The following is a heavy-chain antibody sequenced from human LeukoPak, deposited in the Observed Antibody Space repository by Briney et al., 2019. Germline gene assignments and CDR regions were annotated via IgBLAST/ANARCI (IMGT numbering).Heavy chain of an antibody. V-gene: IGHV4-59*01. CDR1: GGSISSYY. CDR3: ARTYYDFWSGYYKEGDDAFDI. J-gene: IGHJ3*02. CDR2: IYYIGST. Sequence: PSETLSLTCTVSGGSISSYYWSWIRQPPGKGREWIGYIYYIGSTNYNPSLKSRVTISVDTSKNQFSLKLSSVTAADTAVYYCARTYYDFWSGYYKEGDDAFDIWGQGTMVTVSS. D-gene: IGHD3-3*01.